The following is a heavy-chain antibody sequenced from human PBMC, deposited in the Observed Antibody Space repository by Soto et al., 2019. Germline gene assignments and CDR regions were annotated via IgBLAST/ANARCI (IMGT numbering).Heavy chain of an antibody. V-gene: IGHV1-18*01. J-gene: IGHJ4*02. CDR1: GYTFTSYG. D-gene: IGHD3-22*01. CDR2: ISAYNGNT. CDR3: ARFYYDSSGYSFSDY. Sequence: ASVKVSCKASGYTFTSYGISWVRQAPGQGLEWMGWISAYNGNTNYAQKLQGRVTMTTDTSTSTAYMELRSLRSDDTAVYYCARFYYDSSGYSFSDYWGQGTLVTVSS.